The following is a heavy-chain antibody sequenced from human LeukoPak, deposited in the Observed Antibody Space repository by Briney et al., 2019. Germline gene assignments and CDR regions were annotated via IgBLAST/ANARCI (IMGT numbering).Heavy chain of an antibody. CDR3: ARDRFLGFGEPRFDY. J-gene: IGHJ4*02. CDR2: ISSNEGST. V-gene: IGHV3-64*01. CDR1: GFTFSSYA. D-gene: IGHD3-10*01. Sequence: GGSLRLSCAASGFTFSSYAMHWVRQAPGKGLEYVSAISSNEGSTYYANSVKGRFTISRDNSKNTLYLQMGSLRAEDMAVYYCARDRFLGFGEPRFDYWGQGTLVTVSS.